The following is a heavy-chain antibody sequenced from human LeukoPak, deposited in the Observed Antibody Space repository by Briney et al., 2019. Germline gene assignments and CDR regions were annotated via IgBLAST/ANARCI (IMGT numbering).Heavy chain of an antibody. V-gene: IGHV3-33*01. CDR1: GFTLSSYG. D-gene: IGHD2-2*01. CDR3: ARDNHQLLHSYYYAMDV. Sequence: PGRSLRLSCAASGFTLSSYGMHWVRQAPGKGLEWVAVIWFDGNNKYYADSVKGRFTISRDNYKNTLYLQMNSLRVEDTAVYYCARDNHQLLHSYYYAMDVWGQGTSVTVSS. CDR2: IWFDGNNK. J-gene: IGHJ6*02.